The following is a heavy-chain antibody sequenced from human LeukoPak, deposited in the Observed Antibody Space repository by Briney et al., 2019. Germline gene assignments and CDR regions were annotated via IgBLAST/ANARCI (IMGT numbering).Heavy chain of an antibody. Sequence: SVKVSCKASGGTSSSYAISWVRQAPGQGLEWMGGIIPIFGTANYAQKFQGRVTITADESTSTAYMELSSLRSEDTAVYYCAREKVRQSGMDVWGQGTTVTVSS. CDR2: IIPIFGTA. V-gene: IGHV1-69*13. CDR1: GGTSSSYA. J-gene: IGHJ6*02. D-gene: IGHD2-2*01. CDR3: AREKVRQSGMDV.